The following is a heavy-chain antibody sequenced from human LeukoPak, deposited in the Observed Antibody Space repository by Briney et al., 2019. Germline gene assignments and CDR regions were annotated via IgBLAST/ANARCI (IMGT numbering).Heavy chain of an antibody. J-gene: IGHJ5*02. Sequence: GRSLRLSCAASGFTFSNYGMHWVRQAPGKGLEWVAVISYDRSNKYYSDSVKGRFTISRDNSKYTLYLQMNSLRAEDTAVYYCAREGEYYYDSSGYYPPTGWFDPWGQGTLVTVSS. CDR2: ISYDRSNK. CDR1: GFTFSNYG. D-gene: IGHD3-22*01. CDR3: AREGEYYYDSSGYYPPTGWFDP. V-gene: IGHV3-30*03.